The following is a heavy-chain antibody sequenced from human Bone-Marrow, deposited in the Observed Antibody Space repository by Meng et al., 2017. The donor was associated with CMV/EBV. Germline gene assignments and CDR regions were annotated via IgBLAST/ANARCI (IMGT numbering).Heavy chain of an antibody. V-gene: IGHV3-30*02. CDR3: AKDRRSSSFYYYGMDV. J-gene: IGHJ6*02. D-gene: IGHD6-13*01. CDR2: IRYDGSNK. Sequence: GESLKISCAASGFTFSSYGMHWVRQAPGKGLEWVAFIRYDGSNKYYADSVKGRFTISRDNSKNTLYLQMNSLRAEDTAVYYCAKDRRSSSFYYYGMDVWGQGTTVPVSS. CDR1: GFTFSSYG.